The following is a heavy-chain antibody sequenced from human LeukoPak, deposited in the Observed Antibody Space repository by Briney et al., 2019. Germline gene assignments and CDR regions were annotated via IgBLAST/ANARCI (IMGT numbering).Heavy chain of an antibody. V-gene: IGHV3-33*01. CDR3: ARDPVTRQLYYYCMDV. CDR1: GFTFSSYG. Sequence: GGSLRLSCAASGFTFSSYGMRWVRQAPGKGLEWVAFIWYDGSNKYYADSVKGRFTISRDNSKNTLYLQMNSLRAEDTAVSYCARDPVTRQLYYYCMDVWGKGSTVTV. CDR2: IWYDGSNK. D-gene: IGHD4-11*01. J-gene: IGHJ6*03.